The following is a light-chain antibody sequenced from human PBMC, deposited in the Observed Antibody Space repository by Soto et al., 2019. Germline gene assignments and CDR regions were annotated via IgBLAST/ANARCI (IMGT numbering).Light chain of an antibody. CDR2: EVT. V-gene: IGLV2-8*01. J-gene: IGLJ1*01. CDR3: NSYVGSNKYV. Sequence: QSALTQPPSASGSPGQSVTISCIGTASDIGRYNYVSWYQHHPGKAPKLIIYEVTKRPSGVPDRFSGSKSGNTASLTVSGLQADDEADYYCNSYVGSNKYVFGTGTKVTV. CDR1: ASDIGRYNY.